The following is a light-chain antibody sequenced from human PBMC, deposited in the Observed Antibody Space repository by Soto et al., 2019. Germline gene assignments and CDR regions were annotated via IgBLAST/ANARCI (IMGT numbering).Light chain of an antibody. CDR2: EVT. CDR3: SSYAGSNNVV. CDR1: SSDVGSYNY. J-gene: IGLJ2*01. V-gene: IGLV2-8*01. Sequence: QLVLTQPPSASGSSGQSVTISCTGTSSDVGSYNYVSWYQQHPGKAPKLMIFEVTKRPSGVPDRFSGSKSGNTASLTVSGLQAEDEADYYCSSYAGSNNVVFGGGTKLTVL.